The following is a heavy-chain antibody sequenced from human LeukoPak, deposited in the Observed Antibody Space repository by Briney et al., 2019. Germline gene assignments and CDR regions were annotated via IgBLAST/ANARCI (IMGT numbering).Heavy chain of an antibody. Sequence: GASLRLSCAASGFTFSSYEMNWARQAPGKGLEWVSYISSSGSTIYYADSVKGRFTISRDNAKNSLYLQMNSLRAEDTAVYYCARLWRRKSVRFLDYWGQGTLVTVSS. V-gene: IGHV3-48*03. CDR1: GFTFSSYE. CDR2: ISSSGSTI. D-gene: IGHD3-3*01. J-gene: IGHJ4*02. CDR3: ARLWRRKSVRFLDY.